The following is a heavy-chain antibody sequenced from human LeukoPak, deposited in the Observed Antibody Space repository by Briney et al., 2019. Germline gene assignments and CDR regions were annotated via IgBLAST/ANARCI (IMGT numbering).Heavy chain of an antibody. Sequence: SETLSLTCTVSGVTISSYYWSWIRQPPGKGLEWIGYIYYGGSTNYNPSLKSRVTISVDTSKNQFSLKLSSVTAADTAVYFCARCANYGSGSYFFDYWGQGTLVTVSS. J-gene: IGHJ4*02. CDR2: IYYGGST. CDR3: ARCANYGSGSYFFDY. CDR1: GVTISSYY. D-gene: IGHD3-10*01. V-gene: IGHV4-59*08.